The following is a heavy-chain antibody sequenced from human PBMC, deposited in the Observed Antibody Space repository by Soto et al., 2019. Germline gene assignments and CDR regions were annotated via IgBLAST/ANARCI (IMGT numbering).Heavy chain of an antibody. CDR1: GGSISSGDYY. J-gene: IGHJ4*02. V-gene: IGHV4-30-4*01. CDR2: IYYSGST. CDR3: ARERDYSKDY. Sequence: SETLSLTCTVSGGSISSGDYYRSWIRQPPGKGLEWIGYIYYSGSTYYNPSLKSRVTISVDTSKNQFSLKLSSVTAADTAVYYCARERDYSKDYWGQGTLVTVSS. D-gene: IGHD2-15*01.